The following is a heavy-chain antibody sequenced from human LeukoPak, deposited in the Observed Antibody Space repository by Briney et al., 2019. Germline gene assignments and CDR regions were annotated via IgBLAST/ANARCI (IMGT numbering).Heavy chain of an antibody. CDR2: ISSTGTVI. CDR3: ASSRYLYYFHV. Sequence: GGSLRLSCAASQYPFNDYYMSWIRQAPGKGLEWISYISSTGTVIHYADSVKGRFTISRDSAKTSLYLQMNNLRAEDTALYYCASSRYLYYFHVWGQGTQVSVSS. V-gene: IGHV3-11*04. D-gene: IGHD2/OR15-2a*01. J-gene: IGHJ4*02. CDR1: QYPFNDYY.